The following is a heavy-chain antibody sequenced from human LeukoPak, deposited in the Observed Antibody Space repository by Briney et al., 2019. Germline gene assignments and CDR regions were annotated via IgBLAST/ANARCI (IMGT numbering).Heavy chain of an antibody. CDR1: GGSISSYY. CDR3: ARALREGYCSSTSCYVGPNNGSPFDP. Sequence: SETQSLTCTVSGGSISSYYWSWIRQPPGKVLEWIGYIYYSGSTNYNPSLKSRVTISVDTSKNQFSLKLSSVTAADTAVYYCARALREGYCSSTSCYVGPNNGSPFDPWGQGTLVTVSS. D-gene: IGHD2-2*01. J-gene: IGHJ5*02. V-gene: IGHV4-59*01. CDR2: IYYSGST.